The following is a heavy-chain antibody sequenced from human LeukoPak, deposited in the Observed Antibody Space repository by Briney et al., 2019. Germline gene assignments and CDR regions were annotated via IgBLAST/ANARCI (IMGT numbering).Heavy chain of an antibody. CDR2: VSGDGSIT. CDR1: GFSFSSHW. D-gene: IGHD2/OR15-2a*01. V-gene: IGHV3-74*03. J-gene: IGHJ4*02. CDR3: AKIVTTR. Sequence: GGSLRLSCAASGFSFSSHWMHWVRQAPGKGLVWVSRVSGDGSITTYADSVKGRFTISRDNAKNTLYLQMNSLRAEDTAVYYCAKIVTTRWGQGTLVTVSS.